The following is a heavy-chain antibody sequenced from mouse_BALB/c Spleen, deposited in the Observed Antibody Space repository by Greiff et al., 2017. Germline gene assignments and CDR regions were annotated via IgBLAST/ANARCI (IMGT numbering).Heavy chain of an antibody. CDR2: IRNKANGYTT. CDR3: ARDSYDYGGDWYFDV. J-gene: IGHJ1*01. Sequence: EVNLVESGGGLVQPGGSLRLSCATSGFTFTDYYMSWVRQPPGKALEWLGFIRNKANGYTTEYSASVKGRFTISRDNSQSILYLQMNTLRAEDSATYYCARDSYDYGGDWYFDVWGAGTTVTVSS. CDR1: GFTFTDYY. V-gene: IGHV7-3*02. D-gene: IGHD2-4*01.